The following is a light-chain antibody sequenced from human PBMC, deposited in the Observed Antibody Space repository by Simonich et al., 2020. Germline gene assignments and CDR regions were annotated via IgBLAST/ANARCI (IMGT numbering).Light chain of an antibody. V-gene: IGLV2-23*01. CDR2: DGS. CDR3: CSYAGSSTYV. J-gene: IGLJ1*01. CDR1: SSDVGRYNL. Sequence: QSALTQPASVSGSPGQSITISCTGTSSDVGRYNLVSWYQQHPGKAPKLKIFDGSKRPSGVSNLFSGSKSGNTASLTISGLQAEDEADYYCCSYAGSSTYVFGTGTKVTVL.